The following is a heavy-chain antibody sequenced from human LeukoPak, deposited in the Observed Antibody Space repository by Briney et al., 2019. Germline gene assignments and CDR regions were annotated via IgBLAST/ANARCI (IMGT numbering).Heavy chain of an antibody. CDR2: ISGSGGST. D-gene: IGHD3-10*01. CDR3: AKDPGGSGSFDVY. CDR1: GFTFSSYA. V-gene: IGHV3-23*01. J-gene: IGHJ4*02. Sequence: GGSLRLSCAVSGFTFSSYAMSWVRQAPGKGLEWVSAISGSGGSTYYADFVKGRFTISRDNSKNTQYLQMNSMRAEDTAVYYCAKDPGGSGSFDVYWGQGTLVTVSS.